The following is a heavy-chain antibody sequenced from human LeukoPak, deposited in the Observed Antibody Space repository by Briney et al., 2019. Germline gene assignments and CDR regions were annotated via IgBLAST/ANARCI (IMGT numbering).Heavy chain of an antibody. CDR2: INHSGST. Sequence: SETLSLTCAVYGGSFSGYYWSWIRQPPGKGLEWIGEINHSGSTNYNPSLKSRVTISVDTSKNQFSLKLSSVTAADTAVYYCARGRYYYGSGAGDWFYPWGQGTLVSVSS. J-gene: IGHJ5*02. V-gene: IGHV4-34*01. CDR1: GGSFSGYY. D-gene: IGHD3-10*01. CDR3: ARGRYYYGSGAGDWFYP.